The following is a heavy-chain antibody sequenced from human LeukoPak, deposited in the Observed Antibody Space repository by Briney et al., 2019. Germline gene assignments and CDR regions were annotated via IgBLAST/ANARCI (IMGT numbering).Heavy chain of an antibody. CDR2: TSSDLNVK. V-gene: IGHV3-30*03. J-gene: IGHJ4*02. CDR1: KFTFSSYG. D-gene: IGHD3-10*01. Sequence: PGGSLRLSCAASKFTFSSYGMHWVRQAPGKGLEWVAVTSSDLNVKLYADSVKGRFTISRDNSRSTLYLQMNSLRPEDTAIYYCAREGYYGSGSPPSLYFDYWGQGTLVTVSS. CDR3: AREGYYGSGSPPSLYFDY.